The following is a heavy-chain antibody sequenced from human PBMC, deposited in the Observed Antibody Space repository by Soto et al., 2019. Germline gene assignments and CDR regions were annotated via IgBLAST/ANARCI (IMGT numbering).Heavy chain of an antibody. Sequence: QLQLQESGPGLVKPSETLSLTCTVSGGSISSSSYYWGWIRQPPGKGLEWIGSIYYSGSTYYNPSLKSRVPISVDTSKNQFSLKLSSVTAADTAVYYCARRKLGYCSGGSCRTDYYYYYMDVWGKGTTVTVSS. CDR1: GGSISSSSYY. CDR3: ARRKLGYCSGGSCRTDYYYYYMDV. CDR2: IYYSGST. J-gene: IGHJ6*03. V-gene: IGHV4-39*01. D-gene: IGHD2-15*01.